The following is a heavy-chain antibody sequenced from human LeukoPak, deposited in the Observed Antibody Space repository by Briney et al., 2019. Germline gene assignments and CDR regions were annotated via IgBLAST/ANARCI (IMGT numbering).Heavy chain of an antibody. CDR2: VEGDGTGS. CDR1: GFTFSTYA. Sequence: GGSLRLSCAASGFTFSTYAMSWVRQAPGKGLAWVASVEGDGTGSHYADSVKGRFTISRDSSKNILYLQMNSLRVEDTAIYYCARCTTASSGWCNWLDPWGQGTLVTVSS. D-gene: IGHD3-22*01. CDR3: ARCTTASSGWCNWLDP. J-gene: IGHJ5*02. V-gene: IGHV3-23*05.